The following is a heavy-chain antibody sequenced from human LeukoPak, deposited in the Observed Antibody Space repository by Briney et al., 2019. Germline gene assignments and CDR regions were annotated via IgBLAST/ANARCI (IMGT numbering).Heavy chain of an antibody. CDR2: IRSKANSYAT. D-gene: IGHD3-22*01. J-gene: IGHJ4*02. CDR1: GFTFSGSA. Sequence: GGSLRLSCAASGFTFSGSAMHWVRQASGKGLEWVGRIRSKANSYATAYAASVKGRFTISRDDSKNTAYLQMDSLKTEDTAVYYCTRRDYYDSSGYSHIDYWGQGTLVTVSS. CDR3: TRRDYYDSSGYSHIDY. V-gene: IGHV3-73*01.